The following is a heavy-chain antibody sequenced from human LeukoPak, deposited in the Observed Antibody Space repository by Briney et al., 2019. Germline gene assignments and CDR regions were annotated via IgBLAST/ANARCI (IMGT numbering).Heavy chain of an antibody. D-gene: IGHD4-23*01. Sequence: GGSLRLSCAASGFTFSSYSMNWVRQAPGKGLEWVSYISSSTIYYADSVKGRFTISRDNAKNSLYLQMNSLRAEDTAVYYCATTVVTLFDYWGQGTLVTVSS. CDR3: ATTVVTLFDY. J-gene: IGHJ4*02. CDR2: ISSSTI. V-gene: IGHV3-48*01. CDR1: GFTFSSYS.